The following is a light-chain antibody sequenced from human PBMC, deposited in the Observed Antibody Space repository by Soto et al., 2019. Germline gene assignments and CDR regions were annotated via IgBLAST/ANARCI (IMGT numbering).Light chain of an antibody. CDR2: GAS. CDR3: QQYASSVT. J-gene: IGKJ1*01. V-gene: IGKV3-20*01. Sequence: EIVLTQSPGSLSLSPGEGATLFCRASQSVSSNFFAWYQQKPGQAPRLLINGASTRATGIPDRFSGSGSGTDFTLTSSRLEPEDFAVYYCQQYASSVTFGQGTKVEIK. CDR1: QSVSSNF.